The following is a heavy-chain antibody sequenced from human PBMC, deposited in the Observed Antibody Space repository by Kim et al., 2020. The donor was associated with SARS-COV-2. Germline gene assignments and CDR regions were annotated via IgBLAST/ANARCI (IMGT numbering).Heavy chain of an antibody. D-gene: IGHD3-16*02. V-gene: IGHV3-33*06. CDR1: GFTFSSYA. J-gene: IGHJ4*02. Sequence: GGSLRLSCAASGFTFSSYAMHWVRQAPGKGLEWVAVIWYDGSNKYYADSVKGRFTISRDNSKNTLYLQMNSLRAEDTAVYYCAKGGLRLGELSPTGRGWGQGTLVTVSS. CDR3: AKGGLRLGELSPTGRG. CDR2: IWYDGSNK.